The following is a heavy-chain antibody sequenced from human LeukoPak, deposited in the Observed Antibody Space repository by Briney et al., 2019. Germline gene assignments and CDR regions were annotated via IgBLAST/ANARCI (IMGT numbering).Heavy chain of an antibody. Sequence: GGSLRLSCAASGFTFSSYWMSWVRQAPGKGLEWVANIKQDGSEKYYVDSVKGRFTISRDNAKNSLYLQMNSLRAEDTAVYYCARDYYDSSGYAPHYYYYYMDVWGKGTTVTVSS. CDR1: GFTFSSYW. CDR2: IKQDGSEK. J-gene: IGHJ6*03. CDR3: ARDYYDSSGYAPHYYYYYMDV. D-gene: IGHD3-22*01. V-gene: IGHV3-7*01.